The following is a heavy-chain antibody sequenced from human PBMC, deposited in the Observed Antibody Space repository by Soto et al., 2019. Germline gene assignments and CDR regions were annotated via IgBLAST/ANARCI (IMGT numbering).Heavy chain of an antibody. D-gene: IGHD5-12*01. CDR2: ISGSGGST. J-gene: IGHJ4*02. CDR3: ATQYVDIVATINPSDY. V-gene: IGHV3-23*01. CDR1: GFTFSSYA. Sequence: GGSLRLSCAAPGFTFSSYAMSWVRQAPGKGLEWVSAISGSGGSTYYADSVKGRFTISRDNSKNTLYLQMNSLRAEDTAVYYCATQYVDIVATINPSDYWGQGTLVTVSS.